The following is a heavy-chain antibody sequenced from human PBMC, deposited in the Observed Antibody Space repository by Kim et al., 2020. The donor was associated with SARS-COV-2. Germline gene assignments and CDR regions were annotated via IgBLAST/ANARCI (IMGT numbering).Heavy chain of an antibody. CDR3: ARDGHYDILTGYLGD. CDR1: GFTFSSYS. Sequence: GGSLRLSCAASGFTFSSYSMNWVRQAPGKGLEWVSSISSSSSYIYYADSVKGRFTISRDNAKNSLYLQMNSLRAEDTAVYYCARDGHYDILTGYLGDWGQGTLVTVSS. CDR2: ISSSSSYI. J-gene: IGHJ4*02. D-gene: IGHD3-9*01. V-gene: IGHV3-21*01.